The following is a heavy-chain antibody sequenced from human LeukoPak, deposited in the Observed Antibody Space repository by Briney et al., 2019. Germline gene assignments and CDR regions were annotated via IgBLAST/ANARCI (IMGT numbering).Heavy chain of an antibody. CDR1: GGSISSYY. CDR3: ARAKRLKCSSTSCYLFDY. J-gene: IGHJ4*02. CDR2: IYTSGST. Sequence: SETLSLTCTVSGGSISSYYWSWIRQPAGTGLEWIGRIYTSGSTNYNPSLKSRVTMSVDTSKNQFSLRLSSVTAADTAVYYCARAKRLKCSSTSCYLFDYWGQGTLVTVSS. V-gene: IGHV4-4*07. D-gene: IGHD2-2*01.